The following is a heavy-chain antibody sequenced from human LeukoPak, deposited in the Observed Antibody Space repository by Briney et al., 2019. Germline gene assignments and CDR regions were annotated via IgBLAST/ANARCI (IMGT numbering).Heavy chain of an antibody. J-gene: IGHJ4*02. Sequence: GASVKVSCKASGYTFTGYYMHWVRQAPGQGLEWMGWINPNSGGTNYAQKFQGRVTMTRDTSISTAYMELSSLRSEDTAVYYCARGRPEVVIRSPLDYWGQGTLVTVSS. CDR1: GYTFTGYY. CDR3: ARGRPEVVIRSPLDY. V-gene: IGHV1-2*02. CDR2: INPNSGGT. D-gene: IGHD2-21*01.